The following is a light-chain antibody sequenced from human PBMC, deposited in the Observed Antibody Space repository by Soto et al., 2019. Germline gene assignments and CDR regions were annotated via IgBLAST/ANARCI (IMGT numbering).Light chain of an antibody. CDR2: LNSDGSH. Sequence: QLVLTQSPSASASLGASVKLTCTLSSGHSSYAIEWHQQQPETGPRYLMKLNSDGSHSKGDGIPDRFSGSSSGAERYLTISRLQAEDEADYYCQTWGTGIQVFGGGTKLTVL. V-gene: IGLV4-69*01. CDR1: SGHSSYA. CDR3: QTWGTGIQV. J-gene: IGLJ2*01.